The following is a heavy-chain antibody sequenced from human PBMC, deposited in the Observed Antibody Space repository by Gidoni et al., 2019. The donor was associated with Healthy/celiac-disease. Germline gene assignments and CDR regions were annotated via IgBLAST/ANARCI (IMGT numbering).Heavy chain of an antibody. Sequence: QVQLQQSGPGLVKPSQTPSPTCAISGDSVSSHSAAWNWIRQSPSRGLEWLGRTYYRSKWYNDYAVSVKSRITINLDTSKNQFSLQLNSVTPEDTAVYYCARGKWLPPSEAFDIWGQGTMVTVSS. V-gene: IGHV6-1*01. D-gene: IGHD3-22*01. CDR2: TYYRSKWYN. CDR3: ARGKWLPPSEAFDI. J-gene: IGHJ3*02. CDR1: GDSVSSHSAA.